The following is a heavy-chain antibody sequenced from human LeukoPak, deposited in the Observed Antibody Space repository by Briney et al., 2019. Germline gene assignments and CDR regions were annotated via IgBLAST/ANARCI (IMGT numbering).Heavy chain of an antibody. D-gene: IGHD2-2*01. J-gene: IGHJ3*02. CDR1: GYTFITYY. V-gene: IGHV1-2*02. CDR2: INPNIGGT. Sequence: APVKVSCKASGYTFITYYMHWVRQAPGQGLEWVGGINPNIGGTNYAQKFQGRVTITRDKSISTAYMELSSLRSDDTAVYYCARGYCSSIGCRAFDIWGQGTLVTVSS. CDR3: ARGYCSSIGCRAFDI.